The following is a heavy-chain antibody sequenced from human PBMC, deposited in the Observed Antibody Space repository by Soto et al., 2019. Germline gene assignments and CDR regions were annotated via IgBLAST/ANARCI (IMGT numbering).Heavy chain of an antibody. J-gene: IGHJ4*02. CDR1: GGSISSGGYS. CDR2: IYHSGST. V-gene: IGHV4-30-2*01. CDR3: ARAKTEAGVDY. D-gene: IGHD3-10*01. Sequence: QLQLQESGSGLVKPSQTLSLTGAVSGGSISSGGYSWSWIRKPPGKGLEWIGYIYHSGSTYYNPSLKSRVTISVDRSKNQFSLKLSSVTAADTAVYYCARAKTEAGVDYWGQGTLVTVSS.